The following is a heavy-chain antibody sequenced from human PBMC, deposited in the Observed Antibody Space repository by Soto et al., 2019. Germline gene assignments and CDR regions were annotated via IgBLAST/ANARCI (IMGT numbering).Heavy chain of an antibody. CDR3: ARQDPFDWNSY. CDR1: GGSISDYY. J-gene: IGHJ4*02. V-gene: IGHV4-59*08. CDR2: IYYSGST. Sequence: SETLSLTCTVSGGSISDYYWSWIRQPPGKGLECIGYIYYSGSTNYSPSLKSRLTISVDTSKNQFSLKLSSVTAADTAVYYCARQDPFDWNSYWGQGALVTVSS. D-gene: IGHD3-9*01.